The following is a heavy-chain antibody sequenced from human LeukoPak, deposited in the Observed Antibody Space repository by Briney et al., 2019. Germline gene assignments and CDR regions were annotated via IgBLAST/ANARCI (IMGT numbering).Heavy chain of an antibody. CDR3: ARYQTYSSSFDY. CDR1: GGSMSGFY. V-gene: IGHV4-4*09. CDR2: IYTSGST. D-gene: IGHD6-6*01. Sequence: SETLSLTCTVSGGSMSGFYWSWIRQPAGKGLEWIGYIYTSGSTNYNPSLKSRVTISVDTSKNQFSLKLSSVTAADTAVYYCARYQTYSSSFDYWGQGTLVTVSS. J-gene: IGHJ4*02.